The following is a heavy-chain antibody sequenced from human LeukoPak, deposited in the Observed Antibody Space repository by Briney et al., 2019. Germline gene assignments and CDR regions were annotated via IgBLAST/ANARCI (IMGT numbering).Heavy chain of an antibody. D-gene: IGHD6-19*01. CDR1: GFTFSSYW. CDR3: ARDRRQWLVPDY. V-gene: IGHV3-74*01. CDR2: INTDGSST. Sequence: GGSLRLSCAASGFTFSSYWMHWVRQAPGKGLVWVSRINTDGSSTSYADSVKGRFTISRDNTKNTLYLQMNSLRAEDTAVYYCARDRRQWLVPDYWGQGTLVTVSS. J-gene: IGHJ4*02.